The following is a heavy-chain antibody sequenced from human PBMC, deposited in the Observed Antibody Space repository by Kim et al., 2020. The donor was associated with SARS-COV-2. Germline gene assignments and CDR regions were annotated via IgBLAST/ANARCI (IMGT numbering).Heavy chain of an antibody. J-gene: IGHJ2*01. CDR3: ARGFDL. V-gene: IGHV4-59*09. CDR2: SGSH. Sequence: SGSHNHNPSLKSRVTISGDTSKSQFALKLSSVTSADTAVYYCARGFDLWGRGTLVTVSS.